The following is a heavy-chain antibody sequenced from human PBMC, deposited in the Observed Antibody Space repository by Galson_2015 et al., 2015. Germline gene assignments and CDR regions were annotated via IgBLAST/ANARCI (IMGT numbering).Heavy chain of an antibody. CDR1: GYTFTGYY. Sequence: SVKVSCKASGYTFTGYYMHWVRQAPGQGLEWMGWINPNSGGTNYAQKFQGWVTMTRDTSISTAYMELSRLRSDDTAVYHCARDRGTYYYDSSSLGPGGMDVWGQGTTVTVSS. J-gene: IGHJ6*02. CDR2: INPNSGGT. V-gene: IGHV1-2*04. CDR3: ARDRGTYYYDSSSLGPGGMDV. D-gene: IGHD3-22*01.